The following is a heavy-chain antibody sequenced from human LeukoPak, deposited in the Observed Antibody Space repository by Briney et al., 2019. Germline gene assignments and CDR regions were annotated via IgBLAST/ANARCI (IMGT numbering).Heavy chain of an antibody. V-gene: IGHV3-23*01. J-gene: IGHJ4*02. CDR3: AKSRVGYDY. Sequence: PGGSLRLSCAASGFTFSSYVMSWVRQAPGQGLEWVSTLTGSGGNTYYADFVKGRFTISRDNSKNTLYLQMNSLRAEDTAVYYCAKSRVGYDYWGQGTLVTVSS. CDR1: GFTFSSYV. D-gene: IGHD1-26*01. CDR2: LTGSGGNT.